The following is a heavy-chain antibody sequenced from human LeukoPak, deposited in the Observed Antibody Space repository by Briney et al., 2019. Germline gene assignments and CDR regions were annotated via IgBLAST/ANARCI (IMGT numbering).Heavy chain of an antibody. Sequence: TGGSLRLSCAASGFTFDDYGMSWVRQAPGKGLEWVSGINWNGGSTGYADSVKGRFTISRDNAKNSLYLQMNSLRAEDTALYHCARAPVSGGYYVQYYYYGMDVWGQGTTVTVSS. CDR3: ARAPVSGGYYVQYYYYGMDV. V-gene: IGHV3-20*01. D-gene: IGHD1-26*01. J-gene: IGHJ6*02. CDR1: GFTFDDYG. CDR2: INWNGGST.